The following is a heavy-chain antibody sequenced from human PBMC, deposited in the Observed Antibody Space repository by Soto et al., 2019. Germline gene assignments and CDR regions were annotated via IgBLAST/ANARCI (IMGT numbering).Heavy chain of an antibody. D-gene: IGHD2-15*01. J-gene: IGHJ3*02. CDR2: ISSNGGST. CDR1: GFTFSSYA. Sequence: PGGSLRLSCSASGFTFSSYAMHWVRQAPGKGLEYVSAISSNGGSTYYADSVKGRFTISRDNSKNTLYLQMSSLRAEDTAVYYCVKLLTVVVVAATPPSVAFDIWGQGTMVTVSS. CDR3: VKLLTVVVVAATPPSVAFDI. V-gene: IGHV3-64D*08.